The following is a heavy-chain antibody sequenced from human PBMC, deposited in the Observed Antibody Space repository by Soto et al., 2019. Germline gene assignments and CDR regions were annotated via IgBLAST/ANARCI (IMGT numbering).Heavy chain of an antibody. V-gene: IGHV1-18*01. Sequence: QVQLVQSGAEVKKPGASVKVSCKASGYTFTSYGISWVRQAPGQGLEWMGWISAYNGNTNYAQKLQGRGTMTTDTYTSTAYMELRSLRSDDTAVYYCARSRRGVGATTRFDYWGQGTLVTVSS. CDR3: ARSRRGVGATTRFDY. J-gene: IGHJ4*02. D-gene: IGHD1-26*01. CDR1: GYTFTSYG. CDR2: ISAYNGNT.